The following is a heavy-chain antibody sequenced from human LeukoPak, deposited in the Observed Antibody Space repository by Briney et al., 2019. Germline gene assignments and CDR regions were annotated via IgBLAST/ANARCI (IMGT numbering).Heavy chain of an antibody. D-gene: IGHD4-17*01. Sequence: QAGGSLRLSCAASGFTFSSYWMHWVRQAPGKGLVWVSRINSDGSSTSYADSVKGRFTISRDNAKNSLFLQMNSLRAEDTAVYYCARLLDSYGDYYFDYWGQGTLVTVSS. J-gene: IGHJ4*02. CDR2: INSDGSST. CDR3: ARLLDSYGDYYFDY. CDR1: GFTFSSYW. V-gene: IGHV3-74*01.